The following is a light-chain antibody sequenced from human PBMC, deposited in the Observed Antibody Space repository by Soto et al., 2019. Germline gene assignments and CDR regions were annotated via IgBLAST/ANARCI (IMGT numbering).Light chain of an antibody. Sequence: EIVMTQSPATLSVSPGERATLSCRASQSVSSNLAWYQQKPGQAPRLLIYGASTRATGIPARFSGSGSGTEFTLTIHSLQFEDLAVYSCHAYNNWPRTFGQGTKLEVK. J-gene: IGKJ2*01. CDR2: GAS. CDR3: HAYNNWPRT. V-gene: IGKV3-15*01. CDR1: QSVSSN.